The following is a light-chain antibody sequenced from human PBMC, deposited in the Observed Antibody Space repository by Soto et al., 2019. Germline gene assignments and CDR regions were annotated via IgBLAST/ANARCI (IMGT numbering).Light chain of an antibody. CDR1: QSVSSTY. CDR3: QQYHTWPIT. CDR2: DAS. J-gene: IGKJ4*01. Sequence: EIVLAQSPGTLSLSPGERATLSCRASQSVSSTYLAWYQQKPGQAPRLLIYDASTRATGFPARFSGSGSGTEFTLTISSLQSEDCAIYYCQQYHTWPITFGGGTKVDIK. V-gene: IGKV3D-15*01.